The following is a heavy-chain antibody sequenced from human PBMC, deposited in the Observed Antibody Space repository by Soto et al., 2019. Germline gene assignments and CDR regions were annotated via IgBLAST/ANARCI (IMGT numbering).Heavy chain of an antibody. V-gene: IGHV3-48*03. CDR3: ARAYGDYFYYYGMDV. Sequence: EVQLVKSGGGLVQPGGSLRLSCAASGFPFSSYEMNWVRQAPGKGLEWVSYISSSGSTIYYADSVKGRFTISRDNAKNSLYLQMNSLRAEDTAVYYCARAYGDYFYYYGMDVWGQGTTVTVSS. CDR1: GFPFSSYE. CDR2: ISSSGSTI. J-gene: IGHJ6*02. D-gene: IGHD4-17*01.